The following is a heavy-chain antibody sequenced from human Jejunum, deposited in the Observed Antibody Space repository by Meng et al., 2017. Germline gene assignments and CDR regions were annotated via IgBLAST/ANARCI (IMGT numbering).Heavy chain of an antibody. D-gene: IGHD1-26*01. CDR1: GDRFSMNRDY. J-gene: IGHJ2*01. Sequence: LAHSRPGLVKPPQHPPLQRSHSGDRFSMNRDYWNWIRQSPSRGLEWLGRTYYRSKWYNDYAVSVKSRITINPDTSKNQFSLQLNSVTPEDTAVYYCARAREGGWYFDLWGRGTLVTVSS. CDR2: TYYRSKWYN. CDR3: ARAREGGWYFDL. V-gene: IGHV6-1*01.